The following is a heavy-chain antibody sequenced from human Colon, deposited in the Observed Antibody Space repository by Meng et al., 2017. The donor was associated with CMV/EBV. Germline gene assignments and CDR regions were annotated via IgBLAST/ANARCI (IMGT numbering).Heavy chain of an antibody. D-gene: IGHD1-26*01. CDR3: TKGYSGLDIYAFDV. J-gene: IGHJ3*01. CDR1: GFLFSDHY. Sequence: GFLFSDHYLDWVRQAPGKGLEWVGRAGNKASRYTTEYAASVTGRFTFSRDDSENSMYLQMNSLKSEDTAVYYCTKGYSGLDIYAFDVWGPGTMVTVSS. CDR2: AGNKASRYTT. V-gene: IGHV3-72*01.